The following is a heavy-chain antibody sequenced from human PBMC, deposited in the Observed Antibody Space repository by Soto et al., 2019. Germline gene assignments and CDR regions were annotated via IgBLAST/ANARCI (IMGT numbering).Heavy chain of an antibody. CDR1: GFTFSSYW. CDR2: IKQDGSEK. J-gene: IGHJ6*03. D-gene: IGHD3-10*01. V-gene: IGHV3-7*01. Sequence: GGSLRLSCAASGFTFSSYWMSWVRQAPGKGLEWVANIKQDGSEKYYVDSVKGRFTISRDNAKNSLYLQMNSLRAEDTAVYYCARNYPPTMVRGVTKGSYYYYYMDVWGKGTTVTVSS. CDR3: ARNYPPTMVRGVTKGSYYYYYMDV.